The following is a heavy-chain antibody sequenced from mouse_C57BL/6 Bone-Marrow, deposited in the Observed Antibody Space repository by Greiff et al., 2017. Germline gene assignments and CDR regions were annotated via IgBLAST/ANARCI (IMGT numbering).Heavy chain of an antibody. V-gene: IGHV5-17*01. CDR3: ARELRGSSPHWYFDV. Sequence: EVMLVESGGGLVKPGGSLKLSCAASGFTFSDYGMHWVRQAPEKGLEWVAYISSGSSTIYYADTVKGRFTISRDNAKNTLFLQMTSLRSEDTAMYYCARELRGSSPHWYFDVWGTGTTVTVSS. CDR2: ISSGSSTI. J-gene: IGHJ1*03. D-gene: IGHD1-1*01. CDR1: GFTFSDYG.